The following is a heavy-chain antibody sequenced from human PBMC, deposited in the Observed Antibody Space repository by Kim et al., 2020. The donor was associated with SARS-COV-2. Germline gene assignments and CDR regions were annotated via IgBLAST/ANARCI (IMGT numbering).Heavy chain of an antibody. D-gene: IGHD2-15*01. J-gene: IGHJ4*02. CDR3: AAGYVVVVVAATLLGY. Sequence: SVKVSCKASGGTFSSYAISWVRQAPGQGLEWMGGIIPIFGTANYAQKFQGRVTITADESTSTAYMELSSLRSEDTAVYYCAAGYVVVVVAATLLGYWGQGTLVTVSS. CDR2: IIPIFGTA. V-gene: IGHV1-69*13. CDR1: GGTFSSYA.